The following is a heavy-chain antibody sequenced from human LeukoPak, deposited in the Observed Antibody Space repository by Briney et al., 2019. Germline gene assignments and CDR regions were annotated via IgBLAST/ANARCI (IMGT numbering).Heavy chain of an antibody. CDR1: GGTFSSYA. CDR3: ARDPLYDILTGYYKELKSNAFDI. Sequence: SVTVSCTASGGTFSSYAISWVRQAPGQGLEWMGGIIPIFGTANYAQKFQGRVTITADESTSTAYMELSSLRSEDTAVYYCARDPLYDILTGYYKELKSNAFDIWGQGTMVTVSS. CDR2: IIPIFGTA. J-gene: IGHJ3*02. D-gene: IGHD3-9*01. V-gene: IGHV1-69*13.